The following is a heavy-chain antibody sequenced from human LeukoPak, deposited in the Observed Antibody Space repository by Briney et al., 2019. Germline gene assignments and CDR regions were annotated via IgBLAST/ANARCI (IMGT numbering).Heavy chain of an antibody. CDR1: GFTFSDYY. CDR3: ARATSDYYYDSSGYLDY. CDR2: ISYDGSNK. Sequence: GGSLRLSCAASGFTFSDYYMSWIRQAPGKGLEWVAVISYDGSNKYYADSVKGRFTISRDNSKNTLYLQMNSLRAEDTAVYYCARATSDYYYDSSGYLDYWGQGTLVTVSS. V-gene: IGHV3-30-3*01. D-gene: IGHD3-22*01. J-gene: IGHJ4*02.